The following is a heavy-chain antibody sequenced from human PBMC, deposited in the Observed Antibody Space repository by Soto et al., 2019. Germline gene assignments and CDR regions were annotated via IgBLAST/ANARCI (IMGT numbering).Heavy chain of an antibody. CDR1: GFTFSSDA. CDR3: AKCLALEDSASYYYHCYHMDF. CDR2: ISGSGGST. J-gene: IGHJ6*03. V-gene: IGHV3-23*01. Sequence: GGSLRLSCAASGFTFSSDAMSWVRQAPGKGLEWVSAISGSGGSTYYADSVKGRFTISRDNSKNTLDLQMDSLRAEDTAVYYCAKCLALEDSASYYYHCYHMDFWGKGTTVTVSS. D-gene: IGHD3-3*01.